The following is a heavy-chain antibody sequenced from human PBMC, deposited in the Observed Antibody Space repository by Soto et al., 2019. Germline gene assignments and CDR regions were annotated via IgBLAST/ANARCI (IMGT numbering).Heavy chain of an antibody. J-gene: IGHJ4*02. D-gene: IGHD3-10*01. Sequence: QVQLVQSGAEVKKPGASVKVSCKASGYSFTSYAIHWVRQAPGQGLECMGWINAANGNTRYSQKFQGRVTITRDTSATTAYMDLSSLTSEYTAVYYCARSGGLDDWGQGTLITVSS. CDR1: GYSFTSYA. CDR2: INAANGNT. CDR3: ARSGGLDD. V-gene: IGHV1-3*01.